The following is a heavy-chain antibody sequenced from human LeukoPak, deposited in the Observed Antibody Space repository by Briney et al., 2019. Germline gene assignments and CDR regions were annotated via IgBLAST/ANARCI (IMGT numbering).Heavy chain of an antibody. CDR1: GYTFTSYD. D-gene: IGHD2-21*01. V-gene: IGHV1-8*01. CDR3: AILAYCGGDCYSIIDY. Sequence: ASVKVSCKASGYTFTSYDINWVRQATGQGLEWMGWMNPSSGNTGYAQKFQGRVTMTRNTSISTAYMELSSLRSEDTAVYYCAILAYCGGDCYSIIDYWGQGTLVTVSS. CDR2: MNPSSGNT. J-gene: IGHJ4*02.